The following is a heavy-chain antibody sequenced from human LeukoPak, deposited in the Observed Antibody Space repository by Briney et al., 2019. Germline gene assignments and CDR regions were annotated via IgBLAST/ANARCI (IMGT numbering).Heavy chain of an antibody. CDR2: LNPGNSDT. CDR1: GFRFTTYW. V-gene: IGHV5-51*01. J-gene: IGHJ4*02. D-gene: IGHD5-24*01. Sequence: GGXLQISXXGVGFRFTTYWXGWVRPVTGKGRGWMGLLNPGNSDTIYSPSFQGHVTLSPDKSISTASLQWSSLRASDTAMFYCVRGRHCYNYDFWGQGTLVTVSS. CDR3: VRGRHCYNYDF.